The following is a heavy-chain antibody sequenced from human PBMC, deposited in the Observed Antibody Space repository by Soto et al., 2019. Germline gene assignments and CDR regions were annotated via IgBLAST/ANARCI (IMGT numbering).Heavy chain of an antibody. Sequence: QVQLVETGGGVVQPGRSLRLSCAASGFSFSNYGMHWVRQAPGRGLEWVAVIYYDGSKKFSADSVKGRFTISRDNSRNTLYLQMDSLRTEDTAVYYCVREAPVAGTNYFDFWGQGTLVTVSS. CDR3: VREAPVAGTNYFDF. V-gene: IGHV3-30*03. CDR2: IYYDGSKK. J-gene: IGHJ4*02. D-gene: IGHD6-19*01. CDR1: GFSFSNYG.